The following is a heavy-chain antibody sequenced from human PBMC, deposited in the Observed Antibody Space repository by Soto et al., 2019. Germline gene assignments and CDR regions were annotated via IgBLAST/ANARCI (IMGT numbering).Heavy chain of an antibody. CDR1: GGSISSGGYY. CDR2: TYNSRST. Sequence: PSETLSLTWTVSGGSISSGGYYWSWIRQRPGKGLEWIGYTYNSRSTYYNPSLGSRITISVDTSKNQFSLKLSSVTAADTAVYYCARDPSPWGQGTLVTVSS. V-gene: IGHV4-31*02. J-gene: IGHJ5*02. CDR3: ARDPSP.